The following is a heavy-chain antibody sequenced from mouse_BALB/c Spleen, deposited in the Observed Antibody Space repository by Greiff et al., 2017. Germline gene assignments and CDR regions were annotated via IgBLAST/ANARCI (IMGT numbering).Heavy chain of an antibody. CDR2: ISNGGGST. V-gene: IGHV5-12-2*01. D-gene: IGHD2-14*01. CDR1: GFTFSSYT. CDR3: ARHEDYWYPFAY. J-gene: IGHJ3*01. Sequence: EVQRVESGGGLVQPGGSLKLSCAASGFTFSSYTMSWVRQTPEKRLEWVAYISNGGGSTYYQDTVKGRFTISRDNAKIPLYLQMGSLKSEDTAMYYFARHEDYWYPFAYWGQGTLLTVSA.